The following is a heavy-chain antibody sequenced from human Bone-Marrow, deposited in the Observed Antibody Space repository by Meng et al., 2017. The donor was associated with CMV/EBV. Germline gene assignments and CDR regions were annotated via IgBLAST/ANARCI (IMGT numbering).Heavy chain of an antibody. Sequence: KVSCKGSGDSFTSYCIGWVRQMPGKGLEWMGIIYPGDSDTRHSPSYQGQGTISADKSTSTAYLQWSSLKASDTAMYYCARRGEMAAADWFDPWGQGTLVTISS. J-gene: IGHJ5*02. V-gene: IGHV5-51*01. CDR1: GDSFTSYC. CDR3: ARRGEMAAADWFDP. D-gene: IGHD6-13*01. CDR2: IYPGDSDT.